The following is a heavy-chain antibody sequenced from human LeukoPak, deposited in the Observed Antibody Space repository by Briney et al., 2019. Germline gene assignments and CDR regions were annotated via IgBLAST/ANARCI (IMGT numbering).Heavy chain of an antibody. CDR3: ARSADTIFGVITHKWFDP. CDR1: GFTFSSYA. J-gene: IGHJ5*02. CDR2: ISGSGGGT. Sequence: PGGSLRLSCAASGFTFSSYAMSWVRQAPGKGLEWVSDISGSGGGTSYADSVKGRFTISRDNSKNTVYLQMNSLRAEDTAVYYCARSADTIFGVITHKWFDPWGQGTLVTVSA. D-gene: IGHD3-3*01. V-gene: IGHV3-23*01.